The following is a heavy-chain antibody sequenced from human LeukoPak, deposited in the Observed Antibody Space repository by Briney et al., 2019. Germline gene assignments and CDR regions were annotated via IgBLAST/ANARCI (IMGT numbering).Heavy chain of an antibody. V-gene: IGHV1-8*01. D-gene: IGHD6-13*01. Sequence: ASVKVSCKASGYTFTSYDINWVRQATGQGLEWMGWMNPNSGNTGYAQKFQGRVTMTRNTSISTAYMELSSLRSEDTAVYYCARRKAAGQIRNFDYWGQGTLVTVSS. J-gene: IGHJ4*02. CDR1: GYTFTSYD. CDR3: ARRKAAGQIRNFDY. CDR2: MNPNSGNT.